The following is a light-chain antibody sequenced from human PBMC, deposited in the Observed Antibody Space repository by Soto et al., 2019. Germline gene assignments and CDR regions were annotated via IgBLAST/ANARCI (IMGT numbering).Light chain of an antibody. J-gene: IGKJ4*01. Sequence: DIQMTQSPSSLSASVGDRVTITCRASQSIDNYLNWYQQKSGKAPQLLIYSASHLQSGVPSRFSGGGYGTDFILTISTLQPEDSATYFCQQSITAPLTFGGGTKVDIK. V-gene: IGKV1-39*01. CDR1: QSIDNY. CDR2: SAS. CDR3: QQSITAPLT.